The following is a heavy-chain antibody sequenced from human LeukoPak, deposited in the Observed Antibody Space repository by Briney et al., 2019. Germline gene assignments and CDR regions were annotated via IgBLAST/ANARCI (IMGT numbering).Heavy chain of an antibody. D-gene: IGHD2-2*02. V-gene: IGHV5-51*01. CDR2: IYPGDSDT. J-gene: IGHJ4*02. CDR3: ARENPYCSSTSCYTKSGFDY. CDR1: GYSFTSYW. Sequence: GESLKISCNGSGYSFTSYWIGWVRQMPGKGLEWMGIIYPGDSDTRYSPSFQGQVTISADKSISTAYLQWSSLKASDTAMYYCARENPYCSSTSCYTKSGFDYWGQGTLVTVSS.